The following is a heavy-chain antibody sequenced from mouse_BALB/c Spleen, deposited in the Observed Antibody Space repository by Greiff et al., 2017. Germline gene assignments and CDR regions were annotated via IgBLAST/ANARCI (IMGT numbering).Heavy chain of an antibody. J-gene: IGHJ3*01. CDR2: ISSGSSTI. CDR1: GFTFSSFG. CDR3: AKEGAYGYDVRFAY. Sequence: EVKLMESGGGLVQPGGSRKLSCAASGFTFSSFGMHWVRQAPEKGLEWVAYISSGSSTIYYADTVKGRFTISRDNPKNTLFLQMTSLRSEDTAMYYCAKEGAYGYDVRFAYWGQGTLVTVSA. V-gene: IGHV5-17*02. D-gene: IGHD2-2*01.